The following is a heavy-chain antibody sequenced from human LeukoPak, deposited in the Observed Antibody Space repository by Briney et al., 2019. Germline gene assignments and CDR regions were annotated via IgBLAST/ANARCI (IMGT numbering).Heavy chain of an antibody. J-gene: IGHJ5*02. CDR3: ARGGLGYCSSTSCYSENWFDP. V-gene: IGHV1-2*04. D-gene: IGHD2-2*02. CDR2: INPNSGGT. CDR1: GYTFTGYY. Sequence: ASVKVSCKASGYTFTGYYMHWVRQAPGQGLEWMGWINPNSGGTNYAQKFQGWVTMTRDTSISTAYMELSRLRSDDTAVYCCARGGLGYCSSTSCYSENWFDPWGQGTLVTVSS.